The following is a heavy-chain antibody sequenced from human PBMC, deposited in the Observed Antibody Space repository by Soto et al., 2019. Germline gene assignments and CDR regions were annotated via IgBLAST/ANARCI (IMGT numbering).Heavy chain of an antibody. V-gene: IGHV4-59*01. CDR3: AREGVIERTGAFDI. CDR2: IYYSGST. Sequence: SETLSLTCTVSGGSISSYYWSWIRQPPGKGLEWIGYIYYSGSTNYNPSLKSRVTISVDTSKNQFSLKLSSVTAADTAVYYCAREGVIERTGAFDIWGQGTMVTVSS. CDR1: GGSISSYY. J-gene: IGHJ3*02. D-gene: IGHD3-16*02.